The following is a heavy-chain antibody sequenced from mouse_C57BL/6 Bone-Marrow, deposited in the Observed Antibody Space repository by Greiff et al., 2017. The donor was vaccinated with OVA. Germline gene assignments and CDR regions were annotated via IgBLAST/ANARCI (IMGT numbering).Heavy chain of an antibody. CDR2: IHPNSGST. V-gene: IGHV1-64*01. CDR1: GYTFTSYW. D-gene: IGHD2-2*01. CDR3: NLWLRPYWYFDV. J-gene: IGHJ1*03. Sequence: VQLQQPGAELVKPGASVKLSCKASGYTFTSYWMHWVKQRPGQGLEWIGMIHPNSGSTNYNEKFQSKATLTVDKSSSTAYIQLSSLTSEDSAVYYCNLWLRPYWYFDVWGTGTTVTVSS.